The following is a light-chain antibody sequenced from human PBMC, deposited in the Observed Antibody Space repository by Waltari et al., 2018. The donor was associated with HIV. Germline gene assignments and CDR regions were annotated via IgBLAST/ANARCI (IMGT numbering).Light chain of an antibody. CDR2: SNN. V-gene: IGLV1-44*01. CDR3: AAWDDSLNGYV. J-gene: IGLJ1*01. CDR1: SSNIGSKT. Sequence: QSVLTQPPSASGTPGQRVTISCSGSSSNIGSKTVTWYQQRPGTAPKLLIYSNNPRPSGVPDRFSGSKSGTSASLAISGLQSEDEADYYCAAWDDSLNGYVFGTGTKVTVL.